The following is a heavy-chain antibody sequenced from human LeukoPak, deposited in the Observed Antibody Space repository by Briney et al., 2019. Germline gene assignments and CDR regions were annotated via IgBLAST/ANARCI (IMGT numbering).Heavy chain of an antibody. CDR3: AKKDSGGSYSWFDP. CDR2: ISGDAVTS. V-gene: IGHV3-23*01. CDR1: GFTFKNYA. J-gene: IGHJ5*02. D-gene: IGHD3-22*01. Sequence: GGSLRLSCVASGFTFKNYAMNWVRQSPGQGLEWVSTISGDAVTSWYADSVKGRFTVSRDNSKNIVFLQMNNLRAEDTAVYYCAKKDSGGSYSWFDPWGQGTLVTVSS.